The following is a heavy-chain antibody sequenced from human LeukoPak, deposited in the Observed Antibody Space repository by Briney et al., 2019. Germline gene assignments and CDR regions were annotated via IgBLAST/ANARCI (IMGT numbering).Heavy chain of an antibody. CDR1: GGSFSGYY. D-gene: IGHD5-24*01. CDR3: ARGRRDGYRGGAFDI. J-gene: IGHJ3*02. Sequence: IPSETLSLTCAVYGGSFSGYYWSWIRQPPGKGLEWIGEINHSGSTNYNPSLKSRVTISVDTSKNQFSLKLSSVTAADTAVYYCARGRRDGYRGGAFDIWGQGTMVTVSS. V-gene: IGHV4-34*01. CDR2: INHSGST.